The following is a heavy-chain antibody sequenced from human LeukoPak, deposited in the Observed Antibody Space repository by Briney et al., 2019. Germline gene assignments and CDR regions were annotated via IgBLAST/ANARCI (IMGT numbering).Heavy chain of an antibody. D-gene: IGHD5-24*01. V-gene: IGHV4-59*01. CDR2: IYYTGSA. CDR3: AASDGYPYIDAFDI. CDR1: GGSFSGYY. Sequence: PSETLSLTCAVYGGSFSGYYWSWIRQPPGMGLEWIGSIYYTGSADYIPSLRSRLTISVDTPKNEFSLKLTSVSAADTAVYYCAASDGYPYIDAFDIWGQGTMVTVSS. J-gene: IGHJ3*02.